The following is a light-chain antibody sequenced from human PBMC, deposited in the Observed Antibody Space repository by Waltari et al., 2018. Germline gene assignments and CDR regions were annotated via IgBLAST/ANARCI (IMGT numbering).Light chain of an antibody. CDR3: QQGDSYPRT. V-gene: IGKV1-39*01. Sequence: DIQMSQSPSSLSASVGDRVTITCRASQGISTYLNWYQQKPGKAPKLLIYYTNSLASGVPSRFSGSGSGTEFSLIISSLQPEDFATYYCQQGDSYPRTFGQGTKVEIK. CDR2: YTN. J-gene: IGKJ1*01. CDR1: QGISTY.